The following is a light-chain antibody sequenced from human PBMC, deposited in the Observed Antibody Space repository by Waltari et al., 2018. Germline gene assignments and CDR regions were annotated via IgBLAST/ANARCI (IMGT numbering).Light chain of an antibody. CDR3: TSYTSADTYI. CDR1: SSDVGAYNY. CDR2: DVT. Sequence: QSALTQPASVSGSPGPSITISCTGTSSDVGAYNYVSWYLQHPGKVPKPIIYDVTNRPSGVSGRFSGSKSGNTASLTISGLQGEDEADYFCTSYTSADTYIFGTGTTVTVL. V-gene: IGLV2-14*03. J-gene: IGLJ1*01.